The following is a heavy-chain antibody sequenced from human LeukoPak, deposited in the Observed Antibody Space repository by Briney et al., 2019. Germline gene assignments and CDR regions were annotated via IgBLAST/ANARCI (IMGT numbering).Heavy chain of an antibody. CDR2: IYPGDSDT. V-gene: IGHV5-51*01. Sequence: GESLKISCQASGHSFTSYWIGWVRQMPGKGLEWMGIIYPGDSDTRYSPSFQGQVTISADKSINTAYLQWSSLKASDTAIYYCAKYSGSYTTSDSWGQGTLVTVSS. CDR1: GHSFTSYW. D-gene: IGHD1-26*01. CDR3: AKYSGSYTTSDS. J-gene: IGHJ4*02.